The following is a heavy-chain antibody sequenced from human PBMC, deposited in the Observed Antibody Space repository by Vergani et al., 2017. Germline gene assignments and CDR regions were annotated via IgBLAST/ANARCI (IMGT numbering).Heavy chain of an antibody. CDR1: GGSISSSSYY. Sequence: QLQLQESGPGLVKPSETLSLTCTVSGGSISSSSYYWGWIRQPPGKGLEWIGSIYYSGSTYYNPSLKSRVTISVDTSKNQFSLKLSSVTAADTAVYYCAADYGGNSGDAFDIWGQGTMVTVSS. CDR3: AADYGGNSGDAFDI. V-gene: IGHV4-39*01. J-gene: IGHJ3*02. CDR2: IYYSGST. D-gene: IGHD4-23*01.